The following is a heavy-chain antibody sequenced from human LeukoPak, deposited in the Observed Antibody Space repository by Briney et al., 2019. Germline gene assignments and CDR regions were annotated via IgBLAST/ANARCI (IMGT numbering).Heavy chain of an antibody. D-gene: IGHD2-15*01. V-gene: IGHV3-21*01. J-gene: IGHJ6*03. CDR1: GFTFSSYS. CDR2: ISSSSSYI. CDR3: AREYCSGGSCYIPHYYMDV. Sequence: GGSLRLSCAASGFTFSSYSMNWVRQAPGKGLEWVSSISSSSSYIDYADSVKGRFTISRDHAKNSLYLQMNSLRAEDTAVYYCAREYCSGGSCYIPHYYMDVWGKGTTVTIFS.